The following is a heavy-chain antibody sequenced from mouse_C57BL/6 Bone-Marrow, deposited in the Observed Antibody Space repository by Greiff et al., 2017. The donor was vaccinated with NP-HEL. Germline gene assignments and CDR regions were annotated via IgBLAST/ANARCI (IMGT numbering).Heavy chain of an antibody. CDR1: GFTFSDYG. CDR2: ISSGSSTI. J-gene: IGHJ3*01. Sequence: EVKLMESGGGLVKPGGSLKLSCAASGFTFSDYGMHWVRQAPEKGLEWVAYISSGSSTIYYADTVKGRFTLPRDNAKNTLFLHMTSLRSEDTAMYYCARGPVGGCAYWGQGTLVTVSA. V-gene: IGHV5-17*01. CDR3: ARGPVGGCAY. D-gene: IGHD1-1*01.